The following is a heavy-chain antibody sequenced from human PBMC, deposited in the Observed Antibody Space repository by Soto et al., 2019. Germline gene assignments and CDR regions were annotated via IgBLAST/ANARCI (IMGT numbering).Heavy chain of an antibody. D-gene: IGHD6-19*01. CDR1: GGSFSSHY. Sequence: SETLSLTCAVYGGSFSSHYWSWIRQPPGKGLEWIGEITHSGSTNYNPSLKSRVTISVDTSKNQFSLKLNSVNAADTAVYYCASGSYSSGGGKTGDYFDYWGQGTLVTVSS. J-gene: IGHJ4*02. V-gene: IGHV4-34*01. CDR2: ITHSGST. CDR3: ASGSYSSGGGKTGDYFDY.